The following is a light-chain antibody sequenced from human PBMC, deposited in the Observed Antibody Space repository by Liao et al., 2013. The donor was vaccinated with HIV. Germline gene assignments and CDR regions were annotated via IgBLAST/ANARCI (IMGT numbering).Light chain of an antibody. CDR3: YSAADNVV. Sequence: SYELTQTPSVSVAPGETARITCGGDSIGTKSVHWYQQKPGQAPVLVIYKDSERPSGIPERFSGSSSGTTVTLTISGAQVEDEADYYCYSAADNVVFGGGTKLTVL. CDR1: SIGTKS. V-gene: IGLV3-27*01. J-gene: IGLJ2*01. CDR2: KDS.